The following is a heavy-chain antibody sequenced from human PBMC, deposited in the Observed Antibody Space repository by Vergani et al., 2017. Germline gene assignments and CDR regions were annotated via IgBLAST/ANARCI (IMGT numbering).Heavy chain of an antibody. Sequence: QVQLQESGPGLVKPSQTLSLTCTVSGGSISSGSYYWSWIRQPAGKGLEWIGRIYTSGSTNYNPSLKSRVTISVDTSKNQFSLKLSSVTAADTAVYYCARVDYGGSHYYFDYWGQGTLVTVSS. V-gene: IGHV4-61*02. CDR3: ARVDYGGSHYYFDY. CDR1: GGSISSGSYY. J-gene: IGHJ4*02. D-gene: IGHD4-23*01. CDR2: IYTSGST.